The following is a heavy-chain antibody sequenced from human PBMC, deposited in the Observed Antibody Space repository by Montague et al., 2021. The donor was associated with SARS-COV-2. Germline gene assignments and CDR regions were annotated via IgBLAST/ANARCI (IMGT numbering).Heavy chain of an antibody. Sequence: SETLSLTCTVSGGSISSYYWSWIRQPPGKGLEWIGYIYYSGSTNYNPSLKSRVTVSVYTSKNQFSLKLNSVTAAATAVDYCARESPDNGLDPWGQGTLVTVSS. D-gene: IGHD2-8*01. CDR1: GGSISSYY. CDR2: IYYSGST. V-gene: IGHV4-59*12. CDR3: ARESPDNGLDP. J-gene: IGHJ5*02.